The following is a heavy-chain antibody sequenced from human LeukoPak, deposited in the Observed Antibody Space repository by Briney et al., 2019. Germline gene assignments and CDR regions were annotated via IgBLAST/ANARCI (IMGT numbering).Heavy chain of an antibody. D-gene: IGHD6-13*01. CDR1: GFTFSSYS. V-gene: IGHV3-53*01. CDR2: IYSGGST. CDR3: ARGPGSSSDY. Sequence: GGSLRLSCAASGFTFSSYSMNWVRQAPGKGLEWVSVIYSGGSTYYADSVKGRFTISRDNSKNTLYLQMNSLRAEDTAVYYCARGPGSSSDYWGQGTLVTVSS. J-gene: IGHJ4*02.